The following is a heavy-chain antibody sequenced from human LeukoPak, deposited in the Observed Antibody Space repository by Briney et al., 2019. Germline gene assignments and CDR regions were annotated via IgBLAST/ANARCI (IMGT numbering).Heavy chain of an antibody. CDR3: ARQSRGIAVAGLDY. CDR1: RGSISSYY. J-gene: IGHJ4*02. V-gene: IGHV4-59*08. D-gene: IGHD6-19*01. CDR2: IYYNGST. Sequence: SETLSLTCTVSRGSISSYYWTWIRQPPGKGLEWIGYIYYNGSTNYNPSLKSPVTTSVDASKNQFSLKLTSVTAADTAVYYCARQSRGIAVAGLDYWGQGTLVTVSS.